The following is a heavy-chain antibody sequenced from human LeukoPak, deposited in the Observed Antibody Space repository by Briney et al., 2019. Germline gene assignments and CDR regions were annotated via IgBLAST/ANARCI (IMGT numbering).Heavy chain of an antibody. CDR3: AKTSYTIFGVAQDRNPFHI. D-gene: IGHD3-3*01. V-gene: IGHV1-18*01. CDR1: GYTFTNYG. J-gene: IGHJ3*02. CDR2: ISAYNGNT. Sequence: ASVKVSCKASGYTFTNYGITWVRQAPGQGLEWMGWISAYNGNTRYAQKLQGRVTMTTDTSTSTAYMELRSLRSDDTAVFYCAKTSYTIFGVAQDRNPFHIWGQGTMVTVSS.